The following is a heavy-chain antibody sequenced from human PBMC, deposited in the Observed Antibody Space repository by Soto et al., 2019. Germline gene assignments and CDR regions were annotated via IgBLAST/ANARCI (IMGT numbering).Heavy chain of an antibody. CDR2: ISYDGSNK. CDR3: ARDFRDSSVYYYYGMGV. J-gene: IGHJ6*02. D-gene: IGHD3-22*01. Sequence: QVQLVESGGGVVQPGRSLRLSCAASGFTFSSYAMHWVRQAPGKGLEWVAVISYDGSNKYYADSVKGRFTISRDNSKNTLYLQMNSLRAEDTAVYYCARDFRDSSVYYYYGMGVWGQGTTVTVSS. CDR1: GFTFSSYA. V-gene: IGHV3-30-3*01.